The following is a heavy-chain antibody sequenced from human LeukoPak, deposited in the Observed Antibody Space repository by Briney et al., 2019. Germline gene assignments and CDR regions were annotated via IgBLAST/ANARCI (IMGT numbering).Heavy chain of an antibody. CDR1: GVTFHIFE. V-gene: IGHV3-48*03. D-gene: IGHD4-17*01. CDR3: ARGGTTIDY. CDR2: ISSSVVTI. Sequence: PGGSLRLSCAASGVTFHIFEMNWVRQAPGKGLEWLSYISSSVVTIYYADSVKGRFTISRDNAKNSLYLQRNSLRAEDTAVYYCARGGTTIDYWGQGTLVTVSS. J-gene: IGHJ4*02.